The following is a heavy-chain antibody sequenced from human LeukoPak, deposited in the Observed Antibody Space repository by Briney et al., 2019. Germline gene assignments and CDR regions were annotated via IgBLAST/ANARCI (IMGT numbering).Heavy chain of an antibody. J-gene: IGHJ6*02. Sequence: ASVKVSCKASGYTFTSYDINWVRQATGQGLEWMGWMNPNSGNTGYAQKFRGRFTMTRNTSISTAYMELSSLRSEDTAVYYCARDMNYDFWSGYYDYYYYGMDVWGQGTTVTVSS. V-gene: IGHV1-8*01. D-gene: IGHD3-3*01. CDR1: GYTFTSYD. CDR3: ARDMNYDFWSGYYDYYYYGMDV. CDR2: MNPNSGNT.